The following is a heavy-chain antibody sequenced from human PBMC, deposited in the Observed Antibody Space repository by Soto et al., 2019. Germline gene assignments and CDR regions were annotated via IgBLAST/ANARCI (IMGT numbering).Heavy chain of an antibody. CDR2: IYYSGST. CDR1: GGSVSSGSYY. J-gene: IGHJ4*02. D-gene: IGHD3-10*01. V-gene: IGHV4-61*01. CDR3: ARGGSMVATDY. Sequence: PSETLSLTCTVSGGSVSSGSYYWSWIRQPPGKGLEWIGYIYYSGSTNYNPSLKSRVTISVDTSKNQLSLKLSSVTAADTAVYYCARGGSMVATDYWGQGTLVTVSS.